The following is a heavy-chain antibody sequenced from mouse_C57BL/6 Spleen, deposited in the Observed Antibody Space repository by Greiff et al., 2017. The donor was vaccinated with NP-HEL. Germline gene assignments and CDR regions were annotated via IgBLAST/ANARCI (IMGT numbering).Heavy chain of an antibody. CDR3: ARTNYYGSSYGGAMDY. CDR1: GFTFSDYG. J-gene: IGHJ4*01. Sequence: EVKLMESGGGLVKPGGSLKLSCAASGFTFSDYGMHWVRQAPEKGLEWVAYISSGSSTIYYADTVKGRFTISRDNAKNTLFLQMTSLRSEDTAMYYCARTNYYGSSYGGAMDYWGQGTSVTVSS. V-gene: IGHV5-17*01. D-gene: IGHD1-1*01. CDR2: ISSGSSTI.